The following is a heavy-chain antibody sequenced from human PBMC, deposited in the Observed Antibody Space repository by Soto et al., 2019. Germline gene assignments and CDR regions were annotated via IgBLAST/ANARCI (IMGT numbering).Heavy chain of an antibody. CDR3: ARVYSSSSSSFDY. Sequence: ASVKVSCKASGYTFTSYDINWVRQATGQGLEWMGWMNPNSGNTGYAQKFQGRVTMTRNTSISTAYMELSSLKSEDTAVYYCARVYSSSSSSFDYWGQGTLVTVSS. D-gene: IGHD6-6*01. V-gene: IGHV1-8*01. CDR1: GYTFTSYD. CDR2: MNPNSGNT. J-gene: IGHJ4*02.